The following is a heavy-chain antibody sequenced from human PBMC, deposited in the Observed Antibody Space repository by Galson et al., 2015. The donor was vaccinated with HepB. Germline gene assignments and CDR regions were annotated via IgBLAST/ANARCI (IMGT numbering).Heavy chain of an antibody. CDR2: IYYSGST. CDR1: GGSISSSSYY. Sequence: SETLSLTCTVSGGSISSSSYYWGWVRQPPGKGLEWIGSIYYSGSTYYNPSLKSRVTISVDTSKDQFSLKLSSVTAADTAVYYCARGRIGSAYYYDSSGYTFDYWGQGTLVTVSS. CDR3: ARGRIGSAYYYDSSGYTFDY. D-gene: IGHD3-22*01. J-gene: IGHJ4*02. V-gene: IGHV4-39*01.